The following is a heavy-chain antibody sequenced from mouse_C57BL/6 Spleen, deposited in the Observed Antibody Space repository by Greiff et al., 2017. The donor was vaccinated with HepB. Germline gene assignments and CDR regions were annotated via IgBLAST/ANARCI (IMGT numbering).Heavy chain of an antibody. D-gene: IGHD1-1*01. Sequence: QVQLKESGPELVKPGASVKISCKASGYAFSSSWMNWVKQRPGKGLEWIGRIYPGDGDTNYNGKFKGKATLTADKSSSTAYMQLSSLTSEDSAVYFCARESTVPAMDYWGQGTSVTVSS. CDR3: ARESTVPAMDY. J-gene: IGHJ4*01. V-gene: IGHV1-82*01. CDR1: GYAFSSSW. CDR2: IYPGDGDT.